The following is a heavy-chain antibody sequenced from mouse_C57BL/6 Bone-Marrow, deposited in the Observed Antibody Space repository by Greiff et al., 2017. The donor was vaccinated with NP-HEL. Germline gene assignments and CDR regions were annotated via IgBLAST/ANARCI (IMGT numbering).Heavy chain of an antibody. Sequence: EVKLEESGPELVKPGASVKMSCKASGYTFTDYNMHWVKQSHGKSLEWIGNINPNNGGTSYNQKFKGKATLTVNKSSSTAYMELRSLTSEDSAVYYCANWAAWFAYWGQGTLVTVSA. CDR1: GYTFTDYN. V-gene: IGHV1-22*01. J-gene: IGHJ3*01. CDR3: ANWAAWFAY. D-gene: IGHD4-1*01. CDR2: INPNNGGT.